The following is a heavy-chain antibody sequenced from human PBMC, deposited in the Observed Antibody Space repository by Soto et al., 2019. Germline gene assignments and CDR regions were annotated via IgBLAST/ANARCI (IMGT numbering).Heavy chain of an antibody. CDR3: AREENCSGGTCYSEYFHR. Sequence: ASVKVSCKASGYLITAYSMHWVRLAPGQGLEWMGVVNPSGGSTKYAQNFQGRVTMTRDTSTTTIYMELSSLRSDDTAIYYCAREENCSGGTCYSEYFHRWGQGTLVTVSS. CDR2: VNPSGGST. D-gene: IGHD2-15*01. J-gene: IGHJ1*01. CDR1: GYLITAYS. V-gene: IGHV1-46*01.